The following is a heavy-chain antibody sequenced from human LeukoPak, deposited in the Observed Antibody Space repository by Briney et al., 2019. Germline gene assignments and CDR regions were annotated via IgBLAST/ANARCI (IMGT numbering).Heavy chain of an antibody. J-gene: IGHJ5*02. D-gene: IGHD3-3*01. CDR3: ARENYDFWSGLNWFDP. CDR2: IKQDGSEK. CDR1: GGTFSSYA. Sequence: SCKASGGTFSSYAMSWVRQAPGKGLEWVANIKQDGSEKYYVDSVKGRFTISRDNAKNSLYLQMNSLRAEDTAVYYCARENYDFWSGLNWFDPWGQGTLVTVSS. V-gene: IGHV3-7*01.